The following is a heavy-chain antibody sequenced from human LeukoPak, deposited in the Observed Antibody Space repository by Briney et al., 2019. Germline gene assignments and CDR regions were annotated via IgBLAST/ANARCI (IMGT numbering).Heavy chain of an antibody. V-gene: IGHV4-34*01. CDR2: INHSGST. CDR1: GGSFSGYY. Sequence: PSETLSLTCAVYGGSFSGYYWSWIRQPPGKGLEWIGEINHSGSTNYNPSLKSRVTISVDTSKNQFSLKLSSVTAADTAVYYCARHGSIAARTTFDYWGQGTLVTVSS. D-gene: IGHD6-6*01. J-gene: IGHJ4*02. CDR3: ARHGSIAARTTFDY.